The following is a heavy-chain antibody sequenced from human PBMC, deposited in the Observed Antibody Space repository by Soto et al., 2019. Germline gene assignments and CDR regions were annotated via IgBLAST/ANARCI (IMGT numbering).Heavy chain of an antibody. CDR3: ARGPSCGGDCYLFDY. CDR2: INPSGGRT. J-gene: IGHJ4*02. V-gene: IGHV1-46*01. CDR1: GHTFTSYY. D-gene: IGHD2-21*02. Sequence: QVLLVQSGAEVTRPGASVKVSCKASGHTFTSYYMHWVRQAPGQGLEWMSMINPSGGRTKYAQIFQGRVPLTRDTCTGTVDIELSSLTSEYTAIYYCARGPSCGGDCYLFDYWGQVTQVTVSS.